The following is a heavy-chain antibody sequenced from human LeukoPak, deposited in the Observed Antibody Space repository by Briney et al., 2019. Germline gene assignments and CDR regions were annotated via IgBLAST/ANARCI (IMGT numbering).Heavy chain of an antibody. CDR2: INPSDGST. Sequence: ASVKVSCKASGYTFTTYYMHWVRQAPGQGLEWMGIINPSDGSTTYPQKFQGRVTMTRDTSTSTIYVELSSLRSEDTAVYYRARRSHQLQSDYWGQGTLVTVSS. CDR3: ARRSHQLQSDY. J-gene: IGHJ4*02. V-gene: IGHV1-46*01. D-gene: IGHD2-2*01. CDR1: GYTFTTYY.